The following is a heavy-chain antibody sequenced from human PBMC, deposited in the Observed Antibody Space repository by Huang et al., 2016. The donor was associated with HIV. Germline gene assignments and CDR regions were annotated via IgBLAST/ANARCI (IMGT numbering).Heavy chain of an antibody. V-gene: IGHV1-2*02. Sequence: QVQLVQSGAEVKKPGASVKVSCKPSGYTFADYFIHWVRQAPGQGLEGMAWLNPKNGATNYAQKVLGRVTVTGDTSINTAYMEFSGLTSDDTANYYCTRDGVAPDEEFDYWGQGTLIIVSS. D-gene: IGHD5-12*01. CDR2: LNPKNGAT. J-gene: IGHJ4*02. CDR1: GYTFADYF. CDR3: TRDGVAPDEEFDY.